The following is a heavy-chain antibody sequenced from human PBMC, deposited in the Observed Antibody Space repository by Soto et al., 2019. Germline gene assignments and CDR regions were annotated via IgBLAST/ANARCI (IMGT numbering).Heavy chain of an antibody. D-gene: IGHD3-10*01. V-gene: IGHV3-23*01. CDR3: ARNLYYYGSGSYY. J-gene: IGHJ4*02. CDR1: GFTFSSYA. CDR2: ISGSGGST. Sequence: GGSLRLSCAASGFTFSSYAMSWVRQAPGKGLEWVSAISGSGGSTYYTDSVKGRFTISRDNSKNTLYLQMNSLRAEDTAVYYCARNLYYYGSGSYYWGQGTLVTVSS.